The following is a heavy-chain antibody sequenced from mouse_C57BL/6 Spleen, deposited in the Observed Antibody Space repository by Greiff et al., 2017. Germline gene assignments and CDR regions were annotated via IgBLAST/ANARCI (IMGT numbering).Heavy chain of an antibody. J-gene: IGHJ1*03. CDR1: GYAFSSSW. CDR3: ARSGVDWYFDV. CDR2: IYPGDGGT. Sequence: QVQLQQSGPELVKPGASVKISCKASGYAFSSSWMNWVKQRPGKGLEWIGRIYPGDGGTNYNGKFKGKATLTADKSSSTAYMQLSSLTSEDSAVYFCARSGVDWYFDVWGTGTTVTVSS. D-gene: IGHD1-1*01. V-gene: IGHV1-82*01.